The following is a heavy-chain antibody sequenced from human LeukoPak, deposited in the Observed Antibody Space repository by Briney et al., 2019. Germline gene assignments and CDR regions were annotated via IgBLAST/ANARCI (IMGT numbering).Heavy chain of an antibody. CDR2: IYYSGST. V-gene: IGHV4-39*01. Sequence: PSQTLSLTCTVSGGSISSSSYYWGWIRQPPGKGLEWIGSIYYSGSTYYNPSLKSRVTISVDTSKNQFSLKLSSVTAADTAVYYCAEISSSGYWGQGTLVTVSS. J-gene: IGHJ4*02. CDR1: GGSISSSSYY. D-gene: IGHD6-6*01. CDR3: AEISSSGY.